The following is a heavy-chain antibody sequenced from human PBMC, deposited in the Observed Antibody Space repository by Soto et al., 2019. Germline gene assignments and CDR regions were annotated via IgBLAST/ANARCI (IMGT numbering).Heavy chain of an antibody. CDR3: ARDSGGYYSY. D-gene: IGHD3-3*01. V-gene: IGHV4-59*02. CDR2: VYHSGST. CDR1: GGSVSSSY. J-gene: IGHJ4*02. Sequence: QVELQESGPGLVKPSETLSLTCTVSGGSVSSSYWSWMRQPPGKGLEWIGYVYHSGSTNYNPSLKGRVTISLDTSKNQFSLKLSSVTAADTAVYYCARDSGGYYSYWGQGTLVTVSS.